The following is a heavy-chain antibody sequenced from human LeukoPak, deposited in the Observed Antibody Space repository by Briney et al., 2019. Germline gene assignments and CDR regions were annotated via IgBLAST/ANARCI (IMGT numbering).Heavy chain of an antibody. J-gene: IGHJ6*03. D-gene: IGHD6-25*01. V-gene: IGHV3-21*01. Sequence: GGSLRLSCAASGFTFSSYSMNWVRQAPGKGPEWVSAISTNDIQYADSVKGRFTVSRDNAKNSLYLQMDSLRAEDTAVYYCASLPTAASYMDVWGKGTTVTVSS. CDR3: ASLPTAASYMDV. CDR2: ISTNDI. CDR1: GFTFSSYS.